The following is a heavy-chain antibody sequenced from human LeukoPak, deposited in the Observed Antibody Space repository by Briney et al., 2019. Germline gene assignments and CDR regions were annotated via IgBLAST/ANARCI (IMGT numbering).Heavy chain of an antibody. CDR1: GGSISSYY. Sequence: SETLSLTCTVSGGSISSYYWSWIRQPPGKGLEWIGYIYYSGSTNYNPSLKSRVTMSVDTSTNQISLKMTSVTAADTAIYYCASIGYYYGSGGYLRGWFDPWGQGTLVTVSS. CDR2: IYYSGST. V-gene: IGHV4-59*12. CDR3: ASIGYYYGSGGYLRGWFDP. D-gene: IGHD3-10*01. J-gene: IGHJ5*02.